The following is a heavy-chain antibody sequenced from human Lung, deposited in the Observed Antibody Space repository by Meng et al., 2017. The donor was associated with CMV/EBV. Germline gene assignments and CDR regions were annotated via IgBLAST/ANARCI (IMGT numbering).Heavy chain of an antibody. CDR2: IWYDGSNK. V-gene: IGHV3-33*06. J-gene: IGHJ6*02. Sequence: GESLKISCAASGFTFSSYGMHWVRQAPGKGLEWVAVIWYDGSNKYYADSVKGRFTISRDNSKNTLYLQMNSLRAEDTAVYYCAKDGGIVVVPAATRAYGMDVWGQGPTVTVFS. CDR1: GFTFSSYG. CDR3: AKDGGIVVVPAATRAYGMDV. D-gene: IGHD2-2*01.